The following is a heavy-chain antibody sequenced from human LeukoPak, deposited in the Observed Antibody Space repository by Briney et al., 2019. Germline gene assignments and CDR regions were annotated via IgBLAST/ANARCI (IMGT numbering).Heavy chain of an antibody. D-gene: IGHD3-10*02. J-gene: IGHJ3*02. V-gene: IGHV3-23*01. CDR1: GFTFTSYA. Sequence: GGSLRLSCAASGFTFTSYAMNWVRHAPGKGLEWVVFIRGGGAGARYADAAKGRFTISRDNSKNTLYLHMNTLRVEDTATYYCAKCSASYDNDALDMWGQGTVVIVSS. CDR2: IRGGGAGA. CDR3: AKCSASYDNDALDM.